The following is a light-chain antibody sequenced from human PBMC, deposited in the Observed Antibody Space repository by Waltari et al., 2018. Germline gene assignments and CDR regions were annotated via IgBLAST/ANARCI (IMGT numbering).Light chain of an antibody. CDR2: GND. CDR1: TSNIAHNT. J-gene: IGLJ3*02. V-gene: IGLV1-44*01. CDR3: AAWDESLKGWV. Sequence: QSVLPQPPPLSGTPAHRVTVPCSRSTSNIAHNTIARSQVLPGTAPNLLIHGNDQRPSGVPDRFSGSKFGASGSLALSGLQPEDESEYYCAAWDESLKGWVFGGGTRLTVL.